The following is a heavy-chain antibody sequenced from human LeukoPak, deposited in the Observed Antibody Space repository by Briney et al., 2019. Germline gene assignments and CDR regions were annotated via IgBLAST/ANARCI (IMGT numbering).Heavy chain of an antibody. V-gene: IGHV3-7*01. D-gene: IGHD4-23*01. Sequence: GGSLRLSCAASGITFSTYWMSWVRQAPGKGLEWVANIKQDGSEKYYVDSLKGRFTISRDNAKNSLYLQMNSLRAEDTAVYYCARDDALMTYGGIYLDWGQGTLVTVSS. J-gene: IGHJ4*02. CDR2: IKQDGSEK. CDR3: ARDDALMTYGGIYLD. CDR1: GITFSTYW.